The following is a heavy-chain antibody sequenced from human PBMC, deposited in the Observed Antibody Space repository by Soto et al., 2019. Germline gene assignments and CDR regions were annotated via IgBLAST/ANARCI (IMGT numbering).Heavy chain of an antibody. V-gene: IGHV1-58*01. J-gene: IGHJ4*02. Sequence: GASVKVSCKASGFTFFTSAVQWVRQARGQRLEWIGWIVVGSGNTNYAQKFQERVTITRDMSTNTAYMELSSLRSEDTAVYYCAAEPYCGGDCYFDYWGQGIMVTVSS. CDR1: GFTFFTSA. CDR2: IVVGSGNT. D-gene: IGHD2-21*02. CDR3: AAEPYCGGDCYFDY.